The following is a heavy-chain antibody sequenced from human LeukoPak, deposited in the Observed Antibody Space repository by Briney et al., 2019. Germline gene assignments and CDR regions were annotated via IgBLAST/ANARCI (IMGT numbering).Heavy chain of an antibody. Sequence: GGSLRLSCAASGFTFSSFWLTWVRQAPGKGLEWVANIERDGSKKTYVDSVKGRFTISRDNAKNSLYLQMSSLRAEDAAVYYCATAPAAADSFWGQGTLVAVSA. CDR1: GFTFSSFW. J-gene: IGHJ4*02. D-gene: IGHD6-13*01. CDR3: ATAPAAADSF. CDR2: IERDGSKK. V-gene: IGHV3-7*01.